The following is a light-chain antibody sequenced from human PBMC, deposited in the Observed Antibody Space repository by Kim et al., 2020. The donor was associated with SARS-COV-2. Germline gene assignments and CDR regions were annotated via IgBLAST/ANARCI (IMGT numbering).Light chain of an antibody. CDR2: AAS. CDR3: QQNYSTPMYS. J-gene: IGKJ2*03. CDR1: QSISTY. V-gene: IGKV1-39*01. Sequence: DIQMTQSPSSLSASVGDSVTITCRASQSISTYLNWYQQKPGKAPNLLIYAASSLQSGVPSRFSGSGSGTDFTLTISSLQPEDFATYYCQQNYSTPMYSFGQGTKLEI.